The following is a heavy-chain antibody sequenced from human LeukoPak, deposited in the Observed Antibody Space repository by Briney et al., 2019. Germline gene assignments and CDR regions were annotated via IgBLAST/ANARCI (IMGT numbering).Heavy chain of an antibody. CDR3: ARGPPTTALTYFQH. CDR2: INHSGNT. CDR1: GGSVSGYY. J-gene: IGHJ1*01. V-gene: IGHV4-34*01. Sequence: PSETLSLTCAVSGGSVSGYYWSWIRQLPGKGLEWIGEINHSGNTNCNPSLKSRVTISVDTSKNQFSLKLSSVTAADTAVYYCARGPPTTALTYFQHWGQGTLVTVSS. D-gene: IGHD1-26*01.